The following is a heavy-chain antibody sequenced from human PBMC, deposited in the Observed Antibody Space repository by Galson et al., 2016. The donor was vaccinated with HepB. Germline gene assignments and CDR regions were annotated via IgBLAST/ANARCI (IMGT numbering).Heavy chain of an antibody. D-gene: IGHD7-27*01. V-gene: IGHV6-1*01. CDR2: TYFRSKWYN. J-gene: IGHJ5*02. CDR3: ARAKTNWDGGGDHWFDP. CDR1: RDSVSNNGAA. Sequence: CAISRDSVSNNGAAWTWIGQSPSRGLEWLGRTYFRSKWYNTYAVSVKSRISINPDTSKNQFSLQLNSVTPEDTAVYYCARAKTNWDGGGDHWFDPWGQGTLVTVSS.